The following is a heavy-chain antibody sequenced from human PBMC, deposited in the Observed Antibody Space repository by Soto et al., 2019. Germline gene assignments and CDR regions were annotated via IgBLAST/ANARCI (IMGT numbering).Heavy chain of an antibody. J-gene: IGHJ6*03. D-gene: IGHD2-21*01. CDR3: AKDQSGGGGDGVYYYYYMDV. CDR2: ISYDGSNK. V-gene: IGHV3-30*18. Sequence: GGSLRLSCAASGFTFSSYGMHWVRQAPGKGLEWVAVISYDGSNKYYADSVKGRFTISRDNSKNTLYLQMNSLRAEDTAVYYCAKDQSGGGGDGVYYYYYMDVWGKGTTVTVSS. CDR1: GFTFSSYG.